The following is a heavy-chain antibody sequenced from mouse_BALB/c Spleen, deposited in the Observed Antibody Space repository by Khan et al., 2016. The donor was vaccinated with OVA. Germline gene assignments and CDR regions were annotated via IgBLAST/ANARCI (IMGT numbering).Heavy chain of an antibody. J-gene: IGHJ3*01. CDR3: TRHCSTPWFSY. D-gene: IGHD2-5*01. V-gene: IGHV1-31*01. Sequence: VQLQQPGPELMKPGASVKISCRASGYSFTTYYIHWVRQSHGKTLEWLGYIDPFNGGSTYNQKFKDTATFTVDKSSTTAYMHLRRLTSEDSAVYYCTRHCSTPWFSYCGQGTLVTVSA. CDR1: GYSFTTYY. CDR2: IDPFNGGS.